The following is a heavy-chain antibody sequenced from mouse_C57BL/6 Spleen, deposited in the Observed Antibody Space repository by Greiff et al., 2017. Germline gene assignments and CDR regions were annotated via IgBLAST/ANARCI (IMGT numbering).Heavy chain of an antibody. V-gene: IGHV5-12*01. CDR2: ISNGGGST. Sequence: EVNLVESGGGLVQPGGSLKLSCAASGFTFSDYYMYWVRQTPEKRLEWVAYISNGGGSTYYPDTVKGRFTISRDNAKNTLYLQMSRLKSEDTAMYYCARQDYDHWYFDVWGTGTTVTVSS. CDR1: GFTFSDYY. D-gene: IGHD2-4*01. J-gene: IGHJ1*03. CDR3: ARQDYDHWYFDV.